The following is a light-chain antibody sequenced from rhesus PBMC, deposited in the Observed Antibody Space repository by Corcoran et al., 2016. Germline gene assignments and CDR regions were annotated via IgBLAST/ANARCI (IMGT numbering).Light chain of an antibody. CDR2: TAS. CDR3: QHHKSHPWT. V-gene: IGKV1-28*01. CDR1: QPISTN. Sequence: DIQMTQSPSSLSASVGDTVTITCRASQPISTNLNWFQQKPGKAPKLLIYTASSLQSWVPSRFSGSGSGTEFTLTISSLQPEDFAAYYWQHHKSHPWTFGQGTKVEIK. J-gene: IGKJ1*01.